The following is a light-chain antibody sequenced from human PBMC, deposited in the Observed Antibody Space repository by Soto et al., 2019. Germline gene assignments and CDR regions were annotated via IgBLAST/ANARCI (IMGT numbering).Light chain of an antibody. CDR1: QTGSNSY. V-gene: IGKV3-20*01. CDR2: GVS. J-gene: IGKJ1*01. CDR3: QHYGYPQWT. Sequence: ILLTQSPGTLSLSPGERATLSCRASQTGSNSYLAWYQQKSGQAPRLLIYGVSTRATGIPDRFSGSGYGTEFALTISRLEPEDFAVYICQHYGYPQWTLGPGPKVEIK.